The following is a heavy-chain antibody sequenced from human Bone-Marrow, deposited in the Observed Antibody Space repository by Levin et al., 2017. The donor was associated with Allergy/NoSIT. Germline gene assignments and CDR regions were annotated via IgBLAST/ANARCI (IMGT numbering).Heavy chain of an antibody. D-gene: IGHD2-21*01. CDR2: ISPESFYK. CDR1: GFTFSSYT. V-gene: IGHV3-21*01. CDR3: TRSIPQRDVNIRAPYEY. Sequence: GESLKISCAASGFTFSSYTMNWVRQAPGKGLEWLSSISPESFYKYYADSVEGRFSISRDNVRDSLYLQLNSLRTEDTAVYFCTRSIPQRDVNIRAPYEYWGQGTLVTVSS. J-gene: IGHJ4*02.